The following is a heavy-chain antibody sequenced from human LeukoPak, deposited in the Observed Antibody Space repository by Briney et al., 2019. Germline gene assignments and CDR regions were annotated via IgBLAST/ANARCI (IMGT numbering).Heavy chain of an antibody. V-gene: IGHV1-2*06. Sequence: ASVKVSCMASGYTFTGYYMHWVRQAPGQGLEWMGRINPNSGGTNYAQKFQGRVTMTRDTSISTAYMELSRLRSDDTAVYYCARADYYGSGSYNYWGQGTLVTVSS. D-gene: IGHD3-10*01. CDR1: GYTFTGYY. CDR2: INPNSGGT. CDR3: ARADYYGSGSYNY. J-gene: IGHJ4*02.